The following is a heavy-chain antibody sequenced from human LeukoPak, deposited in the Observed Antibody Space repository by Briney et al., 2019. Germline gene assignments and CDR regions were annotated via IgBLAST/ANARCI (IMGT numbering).Heavy chain of an antibody. V-gene: IGHV4-39*01. CDR3: ARHPVRGEPGDY. Sequence: PSETLSLTCTVSGGSISSSSYYWGWIRQPPGKGLEWIGSIYYSGSTYYNPSLKSRVTISVDTSKNQFSLKLSSVTAADTAVYYCARHPVRGEPGDYWGQGALVTVSS. CDR1: GGSISSSSYY. CDR2: IYYSGST. D-gene: IGHD3-10*01. J-gene: IGHJ4*02.